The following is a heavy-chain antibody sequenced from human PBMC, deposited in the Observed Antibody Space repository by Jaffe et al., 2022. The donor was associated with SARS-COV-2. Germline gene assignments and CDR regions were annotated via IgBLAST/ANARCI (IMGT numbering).Heavy chain of an antibody. CDR2: IWYDGSNK. V-gene: IGHV3-33*01. CDR3: ARGGAIFGVEIEMDV. CDR1: GFTFSSYG. Sequence: QVQLVESGGGVVQPGRSLRLSCAASGFTFSSYGMHWVRQAPGKGLEWVAVIWYDGSNKYYADSVKGRFTISRDNSKNTLYLQMNSLRAEDTAVYYCARGGAIFGVEIEMDVWGQGTTVTVSS. D-gene: IGHD3-3*01. J-gene: IGHJ6*02.